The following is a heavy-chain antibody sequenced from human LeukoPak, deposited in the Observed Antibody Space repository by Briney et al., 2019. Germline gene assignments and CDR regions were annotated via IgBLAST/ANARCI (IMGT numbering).Heavy chain of an antibody. V-gene: IGHV1-2*06. CDR3: ARDPGYCTNGVCYTDRYYFGY. Sequence: ASVKVSCKASGYTFTGYYMHWVRQAPGQGLEWMGRINPNSGGTSYAQKFQGRVTMTRDTSISTAYMELSRLRSDDTAVYYCARDPGYCTNGVCYTDRYYFGYWGQGTLVTVSS. J-gene: IGHJ4*02. CDR1: GYTFTGYY. D-gene: IGHD2-8*01. CDR2: INPNSGGT.